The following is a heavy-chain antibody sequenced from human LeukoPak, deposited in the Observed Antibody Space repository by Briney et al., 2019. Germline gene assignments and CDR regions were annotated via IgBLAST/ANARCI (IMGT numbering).Heavy chain of an antibody. D-gene: IGHD3-3*02. CDR3: ARGQFWSGYSI. Sequence: SETLSLTCTVSGGSISSSSYYWSWIRQPPGKGLEWIGENNHRRNTNYNPSLKSRVTMSVDTSKNQFSLNLSSVTAADTAGYYCARGQFWSGYSIWGQGTLVTVSS. CDR2: NNHRRNT. V-gene: IGHV4-39*01. J-gene: IGHJ4*02. CDR1: GGSISSSSYY.